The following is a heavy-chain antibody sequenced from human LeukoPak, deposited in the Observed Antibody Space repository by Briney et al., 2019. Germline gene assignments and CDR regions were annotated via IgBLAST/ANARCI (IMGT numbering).Heavy chain of an antibody. CDR2: VSGSGGST. CDR3: ARDDGYSSSWYDY. V-gene: IGHV3-23*01. CDR1: GFTFSISS. J-gene: IGHJ4*02. D-gene: IGHD6-13*01. Sequence: GGSLRLSCAASGFTFSISSMNWVRQAPGKGLEWVSAVSGSGGSTYYADSVKGRFTISRDNSKNTLYLQMNSLRAEDTAVYYCARDDGYSSSWYDYWGQGTLVTVSS.